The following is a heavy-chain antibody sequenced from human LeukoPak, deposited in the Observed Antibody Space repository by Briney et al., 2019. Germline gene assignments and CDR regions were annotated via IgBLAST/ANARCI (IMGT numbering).Heavy chain of an antibody. CDR3: ARELLWFGETYAFDY. CDR1: GGSISSYY. CDR2: IYYSGST. Sequence: PSETLSLTCTVSGGSISSYYWSWIRQPPGKGLEWIGYIYYSGSTNYNPSLKSRVTMSVDTSKNQFSLKLSSVTAADTAVYYCARELLWFGETYAFDYWGQGTLVTVSS. V-gene: IGHV4-59*12. J-gene: IGHJ4*02. D-gene: IGHD3-10*01.